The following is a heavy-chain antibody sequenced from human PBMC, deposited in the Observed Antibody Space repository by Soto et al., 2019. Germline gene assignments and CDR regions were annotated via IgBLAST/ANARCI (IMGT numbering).Heavy chain of an antibody. V-gene: IGHV4-30-2*01. Sequence: QLQLQESGSGLVKPSQTLSLTCAVSVGSMSSGVYSWSWIRQPPGNGLEWIGYISHIGSTYYNPSLQSRVPISVDRSKNHFSLKLSSGTAADTAVYYCARVPDYLRQGTLVTVSS. CDR1: VGSMSSGVYS. J-gene: IGHJ4*02. CDR3: ARVPDY. CDR2: ISHIGST.